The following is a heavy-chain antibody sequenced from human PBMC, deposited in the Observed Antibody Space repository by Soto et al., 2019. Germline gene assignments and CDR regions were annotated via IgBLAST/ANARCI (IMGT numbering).Heavy chain of an antibody. CDR3: VRGGKVAGPFDI. V-gene: IGHV3-33*01. J-gene: IGHJ3*02. D-gene: IGHD3-16*01. CDR1: GFIFSDYG. CDR2: IWDDGIKK. Sequence: QEQLVESGGDVVQPGRSLRLSCAASGFIFSDYGLHWVRQAPGKGLEWVAVIWDDGIKKYYADSVKGRFTISRDNSENMVYLQMNSPRGEDTAVYYCVRGGKVAGPFDIWGQGTMVTVFS.